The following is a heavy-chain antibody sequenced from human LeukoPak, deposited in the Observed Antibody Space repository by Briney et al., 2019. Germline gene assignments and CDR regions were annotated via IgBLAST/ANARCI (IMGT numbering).Heavy chain of an antibody. CDR3: ATTGYSSGCGWFDP. V-gene: IGHV4-59*08. Sequence: SETLSLTCTVYVGSISSYYWSWIRQPPGKGLEWIGYIYYSGSTNYNPSLKSRVTISVDTSKNQFSLKLSSVTAADTAVYYCATTGYSSGCGWFDPWGQGTLVTVSS. J-gene: IGHJ5*02. D-gene: IGHD6-19*01. CDR1: VGSISSYY. CDR2: IYYSGST.